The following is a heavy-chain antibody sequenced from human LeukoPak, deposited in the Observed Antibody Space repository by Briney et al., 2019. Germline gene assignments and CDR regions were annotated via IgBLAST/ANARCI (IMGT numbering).Heavy chain of an antibody. CDR1: GYTFTSYG. Sequence: ASVKVSCKASGYTFTSYGISWVRQAPGQGLEWMGWISTYNSNPSYAQKFQGRVTMSTDTSTSTAYMDLRSLRSDDTAVYYCARDSPNSYSSSWRVSHAFDIWGQGTMVAVSS. V-gene: IGHV1-18*01. CDR2: ISTYNSNP. J-gene: IGHJ3*02. CDR3: ARDSPNSYSSSWRVSHAFDI. D-gene: IGHD6-13*01.